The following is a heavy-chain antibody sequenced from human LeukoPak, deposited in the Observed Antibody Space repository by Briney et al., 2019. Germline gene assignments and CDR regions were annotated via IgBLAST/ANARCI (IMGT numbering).Heavy chain of an antibody. V-gene: IGHV3-74*01. CDR2: INSDGSST. CDR1: GFPFSSYW. D-gene: IGHD6-19*01. CDR3: SARSASDDY. Sequence: GGSLRLSCAASGFPFSSYWMHWVPQAPGKGLVWVSGINSDGSSTNYADSVKGRFTISRDNAKNTLFLQMSSLRAEDTAVYYCSARSASDDYWGQGTLVTVSS. J-gene: IGHJ4*02.